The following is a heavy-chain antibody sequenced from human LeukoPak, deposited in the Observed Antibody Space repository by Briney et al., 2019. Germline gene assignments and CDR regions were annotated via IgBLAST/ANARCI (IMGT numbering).Heavy chain of an antibody. CDR1: GGSISSSSYY. D-gene: IGHD5-24*01. CDR2: FYYSGST. CDR3: ARTGDGYNYYNYYYMDV. Sequence: SETLSLTCTVSGGSISSSSYYWGWIRQPPGKGLEWIGTFYYSGSTYYNPSLKSRVTISVDMPNNQFSLKMSSVTAADTAVYYCARTGDGYNYYNYYYMDVWGKGTTVTVTS. V-gene: IGHV4-39*07. J-gene: IGHJ6*03.